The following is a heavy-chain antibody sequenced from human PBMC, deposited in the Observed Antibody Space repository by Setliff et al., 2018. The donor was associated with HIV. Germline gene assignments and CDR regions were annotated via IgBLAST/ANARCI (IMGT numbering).Heavy chain of an antibody. CDR1: GYDFTSTA. Sequence: GASVKVSCKASGYDFTSTAINWVRQAPGQGLEWMGWINTNTGSPTYVQDFTGRFVFSLDTSVSTAYLRISSLKSDDTAVYYCARDRATKLDYWGQGTLVTVS. J-gene: IGHJ4*02. V-gene: IGHV7-4-1*02. CDR2: INTNTGSP. CDR3: ARDRATKLDY.